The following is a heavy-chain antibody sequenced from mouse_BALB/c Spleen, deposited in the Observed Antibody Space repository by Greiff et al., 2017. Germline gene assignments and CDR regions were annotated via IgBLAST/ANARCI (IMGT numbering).Heavy chain of an antibody. J-gene: IGHJ4*01. Sequence: EVMLVESGGGLVQPGGSLKLSCAASGFTFSSYTMSWVRQTPEKRLEWVAYISNGGGSTYYPDTVKGRFTISRDNAKNTLYLQMSSLKSEDTAMYYCARQGLRLSMDYWGQGTSVTVSS. CDR1: GFTFSSYT. V-gene: IGHV5-12-2*01. CDR3: ARQGLRLSMDY. CDR2: ISNGGGST. D-gene: IGHD2-4*01.